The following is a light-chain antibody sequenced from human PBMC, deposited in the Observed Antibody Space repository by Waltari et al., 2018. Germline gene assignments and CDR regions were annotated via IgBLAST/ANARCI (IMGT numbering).Light chain of an antibody. V-gene: IGLV3-19*01. CDR2: GKN. J-gene: IGLJ2*01. Sequence: SSELTQDPAMSVALGQTVRITCQGDSLRRFYVSWYQQKPGQAPVLVMYGKNNRPSGIPDRFSDSSSGNTASLTITGAQAEDEADYYCNSRDSSDNPVFGGGTKLTVL. CDR3: NSRDSSDNPV. CDR1: SLRRFY.